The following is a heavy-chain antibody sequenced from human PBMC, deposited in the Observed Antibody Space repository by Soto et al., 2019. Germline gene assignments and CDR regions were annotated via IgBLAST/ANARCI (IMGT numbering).Heavy chain of an antibody. Sequence: ASVKVSCKASGYTFTSYAMHWVRQAPGQRLEWMGWINAGNGNTKYSQKFQGRVTITRDTSTSTAYMELRSLRSEDTAVYYCARERPAGKRWEDYGFDAWGQGTQVTVSS. V-gene: IGHV1-3*01. D-gene: IGHD4-17*01. CDR1: GYTFTSYA. CDR2: INAGNGNT. CDR3: ARERPAGKRWEDYGFDA. J-gene: IGHJ5*02.